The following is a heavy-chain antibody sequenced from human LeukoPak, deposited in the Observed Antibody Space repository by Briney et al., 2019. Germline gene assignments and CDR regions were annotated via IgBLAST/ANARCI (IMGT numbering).Heavy chain of an antibody. CDR1: GFTFSSYA. CDR3: AKVIDFWSGSTAYYFDY. D-gene: IGHD3-3*01. Sequence: QPGGSLRLSCAASGFTFSSYAMSWVRQAPGKGLEWVSAISGSGGSTYYADSVKGRFTISRDNSKNTLYLQMNSLRAEDTAVYYCAKVIDFWSGSTAYYFDYWGQGTLVTVSS. V-gene: IGHV3-23*01. J-gene: IGHJ4*02. CDR2: ISGSGGST.